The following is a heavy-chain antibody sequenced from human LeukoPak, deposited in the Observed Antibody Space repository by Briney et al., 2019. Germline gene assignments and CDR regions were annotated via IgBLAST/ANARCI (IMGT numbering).Heavy chain of an antibody. V-gene: IGHV1-2*02. CDR1: GYTFTGYY. CDR2: INPNSGGT. CDR3: ARMAWHRPKVGAPFDY. J-gene: IGHJ4*02. D-gene: IGHD1-26*01. Sequence: GASVKVSCKASGYTFTGYYMHWVRQAPGQGLEWMGWINPNSGGTNYAQKLQGRVTMTTDTSTSTAYMERRSLRSDDTAVYYCARMAWHRPKVGAPFDYWGQGTLVTVSS.